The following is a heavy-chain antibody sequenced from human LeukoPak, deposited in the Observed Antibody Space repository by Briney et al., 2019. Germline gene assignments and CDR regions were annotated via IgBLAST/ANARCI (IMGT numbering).Heavy chain of an antibody. Sequence: ASVKVSCKASGYTFTGYYMHWVRQARGQGLEWMGRINPNSGGTNYAQKFQGRVTMTRDTSISTAYMELSRLRSDDTAVYYCARDQRITMVRGVTRPDYWGQGTLVTVSS. CDR2: INPNSGGT. J-gene: IGHJ4*02. CDR3: ARDQRITMVRGVTRPDY. V-gene: IGHV1-2*06. D-gene: IGHD3-10*01. CDR1: GYTFTGYY.